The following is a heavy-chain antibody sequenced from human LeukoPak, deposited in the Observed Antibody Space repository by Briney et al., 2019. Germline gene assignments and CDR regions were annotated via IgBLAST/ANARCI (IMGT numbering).Heavy chain of an antibody. V-gene: IGHV4-59*01. D-gene: IGHD3-22*01. Sequence: SETLSLTCTVSGGSISSYYWSWIRQPPGMGLEWIGYIYYSGSTNYNPSLKSRVTISVDTSKNQFSLKLSSVTAADTAVYYCARDSIPTMIIGVFDPWGQGTLVTVSS. CDR2: IYYSGST. CDR3: ARDSIPTMIIGVFDP. CDR1: GGSISSYY. J-gene: IGHJ5*02.